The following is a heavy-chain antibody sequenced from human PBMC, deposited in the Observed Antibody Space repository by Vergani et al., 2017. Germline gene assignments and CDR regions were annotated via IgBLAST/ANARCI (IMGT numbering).Heavy chain of an antibody. CDR2: IHPADSDT. Sequence: EVQLVQSGAEVKKPGESVKISCQISGYSFTRYWIGWVRQMPGKGLEWMGIIHPADSDTRYSPSFQGQVTISVERSISTAYLQRSSLRASDSAMYYCARLXGRDRNGSKYFDYWGQGTLVTVSS. V-gene: IGHV5-51*01. CDR1: GYSFTRYW. CDR3: ARLXGRDRNGSKYFDY. J-gene: IGHJ4*02. D-gene: IGHD1-1*01.